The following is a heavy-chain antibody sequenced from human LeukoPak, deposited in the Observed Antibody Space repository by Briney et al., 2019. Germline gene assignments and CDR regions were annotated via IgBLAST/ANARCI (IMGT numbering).Heavy chain of an antibody. CDR1: GFTFSSYS. J-gene: IGHJ3*02. CDR2: ISSSSSYI. CDR3: AKSRQWLVADAFDI. Sequence: GGSLRLSCAASGFTFSSYSMNWVRQAPGKGLEWVSSISSSSSYIYYADSVKGRFTISRDNSKNTLYLQMNSLRAEDTAVYYCAKSRQWLVADAFDIWGQGTMVTVSS. V-gene: IGHV3-21*04. D-gene: IGHD6-19*01.